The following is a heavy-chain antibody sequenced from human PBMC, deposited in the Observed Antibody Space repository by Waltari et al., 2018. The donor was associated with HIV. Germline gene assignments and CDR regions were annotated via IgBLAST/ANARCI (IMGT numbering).Heavy chain of an antibody. J-gene: IGHJ4*02. Sequence: QLQLQESGPGLVKPSETLSLTCTVPGGPISSSSYYWGWIRQPPGKGLEWIGNIYYSGSTYYSPSLKSRVTMSVDTSKNQFSLKLSSVTAADTAVYYCARLEIDNSGYYYDDHWGQGTLVTVSS. D-gene: IGHD3-22*01. V-gene: IGHV4-39*01. CDR1: GGPISSSSYY. CDR2: IYYSGST. CDR3: ARLEIDNSGYYYDDH.